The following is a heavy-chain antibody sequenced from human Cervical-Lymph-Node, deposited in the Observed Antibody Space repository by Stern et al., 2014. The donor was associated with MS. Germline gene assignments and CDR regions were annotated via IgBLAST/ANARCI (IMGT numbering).Heavy chain of an antibody. D-gene: IGHD2-15*01. CDR2: INPSGGST. CDR3: ARVGVVAATPEYFQH. Sequence: QVQLVQSGAEVKKPGASVKVSCKASGYTFTSYYMHWVRQAPGQGLEWMGIINPSGGSTSYAQKFQGRVTMTRDTSTSTVYMELSSLRSEDTAVYYCARVGVVAATPEYFQHWGQGTLVTVSS. V-gene: IGHV1-46*03. CDR1: GYTFTSYY. J-gene: IGHJ1*01.